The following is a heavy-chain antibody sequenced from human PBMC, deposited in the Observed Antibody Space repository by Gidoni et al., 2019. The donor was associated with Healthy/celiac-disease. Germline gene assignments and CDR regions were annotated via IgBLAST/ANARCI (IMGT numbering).Heavy chain of an antibody. CDR1: GFTFSSYG. CDR2: IWYDGSNK. Sequence: QVQLVESGGGVVQPGRSLRLSCAASGFTFSSYGMHWVRQAPGKGRGWVSFIWYDGSNKYYADSVKGRFTISRDNSKNTLYLQMNSLRAEDTAVYYCAREGRSYSSSHNWFDPWGQGTLVTVSS. CDR3: AREGRSYSSSHNWFDP. J-gene: IGHJ5*02. D-gene: IGHD6-13*01. V-gene: IGHV3-33*01.